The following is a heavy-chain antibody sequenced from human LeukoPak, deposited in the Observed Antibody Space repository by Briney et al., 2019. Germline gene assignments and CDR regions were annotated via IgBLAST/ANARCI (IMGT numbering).Heavy chain of an antibody. Sequence: ASVMVSCKASGYSFSDYPMHWVRQAPGQGLEWMGRINFNSGGTSYAQHFQGRVTMTRDTSINTAYMELSGLTSDDTAVYYCARGGSGSGYLYYFDHWGQGTLVSVPS. D-gene: IGHD3-10*01. V-gene: IGHV1-2*06. CDR1: GYSFSDYP. CDR2: INFNSGGT. CDR3: ARGGSGSGYLYYFDH. J-gene: IGHJ4*02.